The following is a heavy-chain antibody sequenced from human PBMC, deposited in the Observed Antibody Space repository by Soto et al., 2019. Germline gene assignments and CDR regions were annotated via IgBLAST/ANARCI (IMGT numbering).Heavy chain of an antibody. CDR2: ISAGGSDT. CDR3: ASVPIWCGSSSCYTEGFDS. CDR1: GFVFSDYA. D-gene: IGHD2-2*01. Sequence: GGSLRLSCVASGFVFSDYAMSWVRQAPGKGLEWVSAISAGGSDTYYADSVKGRFTVSRVNSESTLYLQTNTLRAEDTAIYYCASVPIWCGSSSCYTEGFDSWGQGTLVTVSS. V-gene: IGHV3-23*01. J-gene: IGHJ4*02.